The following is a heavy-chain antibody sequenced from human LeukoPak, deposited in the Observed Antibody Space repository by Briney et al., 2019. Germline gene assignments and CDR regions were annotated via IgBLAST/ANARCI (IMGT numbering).Heavy chain of an antibody. CDR1: GFTFSNYW. Sequence: GESLRLSCATSGFTFSNYWMSWLRQAPGKGLVWVSRIKNDGSSATCAESVKGRFTISRDNARNTPYLQMNSLRVDDTAVYYCAKSDWFDPWGRGTLVTVSS. J-gene: IGHJ5*02. V-gene: IGHV3-74*01. CDR2: IKNDGSSA. CDR3: AKSDWFDP.